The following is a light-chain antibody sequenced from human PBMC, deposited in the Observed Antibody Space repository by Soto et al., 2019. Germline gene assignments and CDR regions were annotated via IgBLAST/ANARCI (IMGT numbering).Light chain of an antibody. CDR2: WAS. CDR1: QSVLYSSNNKDY. V-gene: IGKV4-1*01. J-gene: IGKJ2*01. CDR3: QQYYITPYT. Sequence: DIVMTQSPDSLAVSLGERVTINCRSSQSVLYSSNNKDYLAWYQQKPGQPPKLLIYWASTRELGVPDRFSGSGSGKDFTLTISSLQAEDVAVYYCQQYYITPYTFGQGTKLEMK.